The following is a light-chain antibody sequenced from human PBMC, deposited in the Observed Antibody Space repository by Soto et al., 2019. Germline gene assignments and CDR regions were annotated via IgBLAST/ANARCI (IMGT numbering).Light chain of an antibody. CDR3: QQYNNRPSMYT. CDR1: QSVSIN. V-gene: IGKV3-15*01. J-gene: IGKJ2*01. Sequence: DIVMTQSPVTLSVSPGERATLSCRASQSVSINLAWYQHKPGQAPRLLIYAASTRATGIPARVSGSGSGTEFTLTISSLQSEDFAIYYCQQYNNRPSMYTFGPGTKLEIK. CDR2: AAS.